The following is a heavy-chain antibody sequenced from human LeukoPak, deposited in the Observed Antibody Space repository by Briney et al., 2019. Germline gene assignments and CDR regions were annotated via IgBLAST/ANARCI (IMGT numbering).Heavy chain of an antibody. D-gene: IGHD3-22*01. V-gene: IGHV4-4*08. CDR1: GGSISSYY. J-gene: IGHJ6*03. Sequence: PSETLSLTCTVSGGSISSYYWSWIRQPPGKGLEWIGRIYTSGSTNYNPSLKSRVTISVVTSKNQFSLKLSSVTAADTAVYYCARDDSSGYYYHYYYYYMDVWGKGTTVTVSS. CDR2: IYTSGST. CDR3: ARDDSSGYYYHYYYYYMDV.